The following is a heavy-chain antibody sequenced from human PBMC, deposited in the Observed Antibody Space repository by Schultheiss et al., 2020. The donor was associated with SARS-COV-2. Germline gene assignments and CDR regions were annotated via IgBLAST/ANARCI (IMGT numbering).Heavy chain of an antibody. D-gene: IGHD6-6*01. V-gene: IGHV1-8*02. CDR1: GYTFTSYG. Sequence: GGSLRLSCKASGYTFTSYGISWVRQAPGQGLEWMGWMNPNSGNTGYAQKFQGRVTMTRNTSISTAYMELSSLRSEDTAVYYCARGGGGGIAARHYYYYYYMDVWGKGTTVTVSS. CDR2: MNPNSGNT. J-gene: IGHJ6*03. CDR3: ARGGGGGIAARHYYYYYYMDV.